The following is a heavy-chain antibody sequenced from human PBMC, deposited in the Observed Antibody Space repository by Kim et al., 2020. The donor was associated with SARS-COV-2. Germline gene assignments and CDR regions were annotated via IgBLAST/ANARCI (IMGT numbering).Heavy chain of an antibody. J-gene: IGHJ5*02. D-gene: IGHD6-13*01. Sequence: SETLSLTCTVSGGSISSYYWSWIRQPPGKGLEWIGYIYYSGSTNYNPSLKSRVTISVDTSKNQFSLKLSSVTAADTAVYYCARQFSYSSSWSNWFDPWGQGTLVTVSS. CDR2: IYYSGST. CDR3: ARQFSYSSSWSNWFDP. V-gene: IGHV4-59*08. CDR1: GGSISSYY.